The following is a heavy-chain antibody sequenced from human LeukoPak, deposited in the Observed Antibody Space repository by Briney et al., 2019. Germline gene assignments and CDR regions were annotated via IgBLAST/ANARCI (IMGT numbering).Heavy chain of an antibody. CDR1: GGSISSYY. Sequence: SETLSLTCTVSGGSISSYYWSWIRQPPGKGLEWIGYIYYSGSTNYNPSLKSRVTISVDTSKNQFSLKLSSVTAADTAVYYCARGRHYYDFWGGYYGDPYNWFDPWGQGTLVTVSS. V-gene: IGHV4-59*12. CDR2: IYYSGST. J-gene: IGHJ5*02. D-gene: IGHD3-3*01. CDR3: ARGRHYYDFWGGYYGDPYNWFDP.